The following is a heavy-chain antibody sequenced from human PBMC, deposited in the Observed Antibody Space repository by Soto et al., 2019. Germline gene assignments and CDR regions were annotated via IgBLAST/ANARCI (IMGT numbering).Heavy chain of an antibody. CDR1: GASIPSVSSY. CDR3: ATQEVGGSYVYTFDP. CDR2: IYYSGST. V-gene: IGHV4-39*01. J-gene: IGHJ5*02. Sequence: QLHLRESGPGLVRLWGPLSLTCTVSGASIPSVSSYWGWIRHPPGKGRGWIGSIYYSGSTYYIPSLKSRVTISVDTSKNQLSLKLSSVTAADTAVYYCATQEVGGSYVYTFDPWGQGTLVTVSS. D-gene: IGHD1-26*01.